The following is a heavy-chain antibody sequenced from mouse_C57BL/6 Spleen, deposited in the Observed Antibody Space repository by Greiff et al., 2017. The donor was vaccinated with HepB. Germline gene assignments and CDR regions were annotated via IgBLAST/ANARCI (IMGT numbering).Heavy chain of an antibody. CDR3: ARSDYYGSSFYAMDY. CDR1: GYTFTSYG. CDR2: IYPRSGNT. V-gene: IGHV1-81*01. Sequence: QVQLQQSGAELARPGASVKLSCKASGYTFTSYGISWVKQRTGQGLEWIGEIYPRSGNTYYNEKFKGKATLTADKSSSTAYMELRSLTSEDSAVYVCARSDYYGSSFYAMDYWGQGTSVTVSS. J-gene: IGHJ4*01. D-gene: IGHD1-1*01.